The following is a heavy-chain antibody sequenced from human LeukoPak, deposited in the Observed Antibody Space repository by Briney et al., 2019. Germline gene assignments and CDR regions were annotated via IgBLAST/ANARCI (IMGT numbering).Heavy chain of an antibody. J-gene: IGHJ4*02. Sequence: PSETLSLTCTVSGGSISSGGYYWSWIRQHPGKGLEWIGYIYYSGSTYYNPSLKSRVTISVDTSKNQFSLKLSSVTAADTAVYYCARLTGYLYYFDYWGQGTLVTVSS. CDR3: ARLTGYLYYFDY. CDR1: GGSISSGGYY. D-gene: IGHD3-9*01. V-gene: IGHV4-31*03. CDR2: IYYSGST.